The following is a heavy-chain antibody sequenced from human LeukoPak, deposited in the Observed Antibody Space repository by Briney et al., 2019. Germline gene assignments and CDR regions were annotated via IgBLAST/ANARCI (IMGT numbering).Heavy chain of an antibody. V-gene: IGHV4-39*07. Sequence: SETLSLTCTVSGGSISSSSYYWGWIRQAPGKGLEWIATIYHSGSTYYNPSLQSRVTISVDTSKNQFSLKLSSVTAADTAVYYCARISYSSGWYWRGYFDYWGQGTLVTVSS. J-gene: IGHJ4*02. CDR3: ARISYSSGWYWRGYFDY. D-gene: IGHD6-19*01. CDR1: GGSISSSSYY. CDR2: IYHSGST.